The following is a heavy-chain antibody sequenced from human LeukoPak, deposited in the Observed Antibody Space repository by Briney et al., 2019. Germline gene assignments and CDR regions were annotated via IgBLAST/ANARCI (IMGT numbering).Heavy chain of an antibody. V-gene: IGHV3-23*01. CDR3: AKALLVGATTKYYFDY. CDR2: ISGSGGST. CDR1: GFTFSSYA. D-gene: IGHD1-26*01. J-gene: IGHJ4*02. Sequence: GGSLRLSCAASGFTFSSYAMSWVRQAPGKGLEWVSAISGSGGSTYYADSVKGRFTISRDNSKNTLYLQMNSLRAEDTAVYYCAKALLVGATTKYYFDYWGQGTLVTVSS.